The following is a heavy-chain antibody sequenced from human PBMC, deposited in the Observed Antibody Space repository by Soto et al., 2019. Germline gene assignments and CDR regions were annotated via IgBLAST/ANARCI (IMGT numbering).Heavy chain of an antibody. V-gene: IGHV1-18*01. CDR3: ARGGSPFDY. D-gene: IGHD3-16*01. CDR2: ISAYNGNT. Sequence: QVQLVQSGAEVKKPGASVKVSCKASGYTFTNFGISWVRQAPGQGLEWMGWISAYNGNTNYAQNFQGRATMTTDTSTSTAHMELRSLRSDDRAVYYCARGGSPFDYWGQGTLVTVSS. J-gene: IGHJ4*02. CDR1: GYTFTNFG.